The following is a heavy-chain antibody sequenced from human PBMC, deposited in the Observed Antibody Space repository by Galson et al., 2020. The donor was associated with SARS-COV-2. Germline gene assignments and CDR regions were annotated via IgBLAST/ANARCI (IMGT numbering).Heavy chain of an antibody. CDR1: GGSISSGGYY. Sequence: PSETLSLTCTVSGGSISSGGYYWSWIRQHPGKGLEWIGYIYYSGSTYYNPSLKSRVTISVDTSKNQFSLKLSSVTAADTAVYYCARSRRDWTSRTFLLGRTYYFDYWGQGTLVTVSS. CDR2: IYYSGST. CDR3: ARSRRDWTSRTFLLGRTYYFDY. J-gene: IGHJ4*02. D-gene: IGHD1-1*01. V-gene: IGHV4-31*03.